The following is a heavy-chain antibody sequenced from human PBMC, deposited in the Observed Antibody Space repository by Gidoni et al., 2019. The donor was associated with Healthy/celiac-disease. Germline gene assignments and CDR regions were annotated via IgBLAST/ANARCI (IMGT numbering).Heavy chain of an antibody. J-gene: IGHJ4*01. CDR1: GFTFDDYA. CDR3: AKENRRGYSYGYIN. Sequence: EVQLVESVGGVVQPGGSLRLSCAASGFTFDDYAMHWVRQAPGKGLEWVSRISGDGGSTYDADSVKGRFTISRDNSKNSLYLQMNSLRTEDTALYYCAKENRRGYSYGYINWGHGTLVTVSS. D-gene: IGHD5-18*01. CDR2: ISGDGGST. V-gene: IGHV3-43*02.